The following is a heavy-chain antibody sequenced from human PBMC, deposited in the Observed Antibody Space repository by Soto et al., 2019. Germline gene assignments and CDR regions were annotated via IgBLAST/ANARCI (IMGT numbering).Heavy chain of an antibody. D-gene: IGHD3-10*01. CDR3: ARDKGDGSGSYYGY. CDR1: GYTFTSYG. Sequence: QVQLVQSGAEVKKPGASVKVSCKASGYTFTSYGINWVRQAPRQGLEWMGWISAYNGNTNYAQKLQGRVTMTTDTXSSTAYMELRSLRSDDTAVYYCARDKGDGSGSYYGYWGQGTLVTVSS. J-gene: IGHJ4*02. V-gene: IGHV1-18*01. CDR2: ISAYNGNT.